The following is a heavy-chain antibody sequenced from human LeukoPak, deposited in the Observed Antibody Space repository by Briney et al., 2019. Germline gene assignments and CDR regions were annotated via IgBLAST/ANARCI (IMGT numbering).Heavy chain of an antibody. CDR2: ISPYRGDT. CDR3: ARQVLIVGGRYGMDV. D-gene: IGHD3-22*01. Sequence: ASVKVSCKASGYTFNSYGISWVRQAPGQGLEWMGWISPYRGDTEYAQKIQDRVSMTTDTSTSTAYMELRSLRSDDTAVYYCARQVLIVGGRYGMDVWGQGTTVTVSS. J-gene: IGHJ6*02. V-gene: IGHV1-18*01. CDR1: GYTFNSYG.